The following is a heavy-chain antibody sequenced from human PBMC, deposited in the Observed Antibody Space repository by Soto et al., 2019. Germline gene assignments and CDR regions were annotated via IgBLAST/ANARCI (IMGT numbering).Heavy chain of an antibody. V-gene: IGHV4-61*01. D-gene: IGHD2-21*01. CDR2: IYSSGST. J-gene: IGHJ6*02. CDR1: GDPVSTGSYY. Sequence: SETLSLTSTVSGDPVSTGSYYWSWIRQPPGKGLEWIGYIYSSGSTNYNPSLKSRVTISVGRSKNQFSLKLSSVTAADTFVYYCAREGTPESVDYYGLDVWGQGTTVTVS. CDR3: AREGTPESVDYYGLDV.